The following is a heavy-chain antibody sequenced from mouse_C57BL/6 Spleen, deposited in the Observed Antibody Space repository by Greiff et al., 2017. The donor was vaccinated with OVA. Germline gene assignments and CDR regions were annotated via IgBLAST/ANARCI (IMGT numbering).Heavy chain of an antibody. D-gene: IGHD2-4*01. Sequence: QVQLKESGAELVKPGASVKLSCKASGYTFTEYTIHWVKQRSGQGLEWIGWFYPGSGSIKYNEKFKDKATLTADKSSSTVYMELSSWTSEDSAVSFGARHEGYDYDGFAYWGQGTLVTVSA. CDR3: ARHEGYDYDGFAY. J-gene: IGHJ3*01. CDR1: GYTFTEYT. V-gene: IGHV1-62-2*01. CDR2: FYPGSGSI.